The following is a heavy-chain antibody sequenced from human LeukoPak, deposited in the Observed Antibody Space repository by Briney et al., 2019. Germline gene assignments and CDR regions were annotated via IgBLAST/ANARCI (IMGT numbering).Heavy chain of an antibody. CDR2: ISGDGGST. Sequence: GGSPRLSCAASGFTFDDYAMHWVRQTPGKGLEWVSLISGDGGSTYYADSVKGRFTISRDNSKNSLYLQMNSLRTEDTALYYCAKDGSSSSPFDYWGQGTLVTVSS. CDR3: AKDGSSSSPFDY. D-gene: IGHD6-13*01. J-gene: IGHJ4*02. V-gene: IGHV3-43*02. CDR1: GFTFDDYA.